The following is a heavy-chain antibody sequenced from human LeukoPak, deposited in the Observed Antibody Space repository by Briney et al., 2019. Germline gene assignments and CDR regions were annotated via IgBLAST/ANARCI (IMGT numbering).Heavy chain of an antibody. CDR1: GFTFSNAW. V-gene: IGHV3-15*01. CDR3: TTEALSYYGMDV. CDR2: IKSKTDGGTT. J-gene: IGHJ6*04. Sequence: GSLILSCAASGFTFSNAWMSWVRQAPGKGLEWVGRIKSKTDGGTTDYAAPVKGRFTISRDDSKNTLYLQMNSLKTEDTAVYYCTTEALSYYGMDVWGKGTTVTVSS.